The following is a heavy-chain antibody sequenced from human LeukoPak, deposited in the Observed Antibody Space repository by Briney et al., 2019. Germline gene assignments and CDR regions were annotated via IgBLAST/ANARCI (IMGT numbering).Heavy chain of an antibody. D-gene: IGHD2-15*01. J-gene: IGHJ4*02. V-gene: IGHV3-23*01. CDR1: GFTFSIYV. CDR2: INPEGGGS. CDR3: ARSGVATCHY. Sequence: GGSLRLSCQASGFTFSIYVMSWVRHAPGKGLEWVSSINPEGGGSFFADSVKGRFTISRDDSRSVAYVQMYSLSAEGTALYFCARSGVATCHYWRQGVLVTVRS.